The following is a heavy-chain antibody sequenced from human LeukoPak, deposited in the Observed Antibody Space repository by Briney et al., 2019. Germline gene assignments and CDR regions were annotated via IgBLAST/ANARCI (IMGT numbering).Heavy chain of an antibody. CDR1: GGSFSGYY. CDR3: ATTKPRRFGIFDY. CDR2: IYTSGST. D-gene: IGHD3-10*01. Sequence: SETLSLTCAVYGGSFSGYYWSWIRQPAGKGLEWIGRIYTSGSTNYNPSLKSRVTISVDTSKNQFSLKLSSVTAADTAVYYCATTKPRRFGIFDYWGQGTLVTVSS. J-gene: IGHJ4*02. V-gene: IGHV4-59*10.